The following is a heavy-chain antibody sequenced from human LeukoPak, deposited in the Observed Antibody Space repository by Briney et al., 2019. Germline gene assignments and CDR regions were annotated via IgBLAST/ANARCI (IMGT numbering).Heavy chain of an antibody. CDR2: IYYSGST. J-gene: IGHJ6*03. D-gene: IGHD2-2*01. V-gene: IGHV4-39*07. Sequence: SETLSLTCTVSGGSISSSSYYWGWIRQPPGKGLEWIGSIYYSGSTYYNPSLKSRVTISVDTSKNQLSLKLSSVTAADTAVYYCARNKRGYCSSTSCYGIYYYYYMDVWGKGTTVTVSS. CDR3: ARNKRGYCSSTSCYGIYYYYYMDV. CDR1: GGSISSSSYY.